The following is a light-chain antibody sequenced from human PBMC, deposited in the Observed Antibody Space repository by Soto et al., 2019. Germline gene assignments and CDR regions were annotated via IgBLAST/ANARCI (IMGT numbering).Light chain of an antibody. CDR3: QEYFQWPPGM. CDR1: QFVSTR. CDR2: DAY. Sequence: EIVVTQSPATLSASLGERVTLTCRASQFVSTRLAWYQQRPGQVPRLLIYDAYTRALGISARFSGSGSGTEFTLTISSLQSEDFALYYCQEYFQWPPGMFGPGTTVDIK. V-gene: IGKV3-15*01. J-gene: IGKJ1*01.